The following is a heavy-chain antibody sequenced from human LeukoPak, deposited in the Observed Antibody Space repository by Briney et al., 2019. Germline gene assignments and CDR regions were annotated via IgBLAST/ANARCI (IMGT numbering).Heavy chain of an antibody. CDR2: ISAYNGNT. CDR3: ARVGIGDPYYTAMVNFDY. J-gene: IGHJ4*02. CDR1: GYTFTSYG. V-gene: IGHV1-18*01. Sequence: ASVKVSCKASGYTFTSYGISWVRQAPGQGLEWMGWISAYNGNTHYAQKLQGRVTMTTDTSTSTAYMELRSLRSDDTAVYYCARVGIGDPYYTAMVNFDYWGQGTLVTVSS. D-gene: IGHD5-18*01.